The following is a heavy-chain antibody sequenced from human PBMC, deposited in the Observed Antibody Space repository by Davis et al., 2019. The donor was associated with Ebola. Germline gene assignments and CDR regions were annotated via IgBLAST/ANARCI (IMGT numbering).Heavy chain of an antibody. J-gene: IGHJ5*02. Sequence: PSETLSLTCAVYGGSFSGYYWSWIRQPPGKGLEWIGEINHSGSTNYNPSLKSRVTISVDTSKNQFSLKLSSVTAADTAVYYCARGYTYYYDSSQGEGWFDPWGQGTLVTVSS. CDR1: GGSFSGYY. V-gene: IGHV4-34*01. D-gene: IGHD3-22*01. CDR2: INHSGST. CDR3: ARGYTYYYDSSQGEGWFDP.